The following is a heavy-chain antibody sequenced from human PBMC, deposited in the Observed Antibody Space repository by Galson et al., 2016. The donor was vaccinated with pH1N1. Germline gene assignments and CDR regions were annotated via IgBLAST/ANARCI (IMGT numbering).Heavy chain of an antibody. D-gene: IGHD3-22*01. Sequence: SVKVSCKASGGTFGSYGINWVRQAPGQGLEWMGGIIPILNTAKYAQNFQGRVTITADKPTTTAYMELSSLRSEDTAVYFCAREDYYDTDLSDWYFDLWGRGTLLTVSS. J-gene: IGHJ2*01. V-gene: IGHV1-69*06. CDR3: AREDYYDTDLSDWYFDL. CDR1: GGTFGSYG. CDR2: IIPILNTA.